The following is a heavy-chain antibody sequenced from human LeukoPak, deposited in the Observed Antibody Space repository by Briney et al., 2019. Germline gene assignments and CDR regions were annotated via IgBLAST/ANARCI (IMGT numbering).Heavy chain of an antibody. CDR1: GYTFTSYY. V-gene: IGHV1-46*01. Sequence: GASVKVSCKASGYTFTSYYMHWVRQAPGQGLEWMGIINPSGGSTSYAQKFQGRVTMTRDMSTSTVYMELSSLRSEDTAVYYCARAGYSSSRHDGYYYYYYMDVWGKGTTVTVSS. CDR2: INPSGGST. CDR3: ARAGYSSSRHDGYYYYYYMDV. J-gene: IGHJ6*03. D-gene: IGHD6-6*01.